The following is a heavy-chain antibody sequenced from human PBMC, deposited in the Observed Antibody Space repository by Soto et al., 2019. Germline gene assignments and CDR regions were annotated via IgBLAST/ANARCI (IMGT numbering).Heavy chain of an antibody. CDR3: AKPRMTWYYYYGMDV. CDR2: IAYDGSNK. J-gene: IGHJ6*02. CDR1: GFTFGSYG. D-gene: IGHD2-21*02. Sequence: GGSLRLACAASGFTFGSYGMHWVRQAPGKGLEWVAVIAYDGSNKYYADSVKGRFTISRENSKDTLYLKMNSLRAEDTDVYYCAKPRMTWYYYYGMDVWGQGTTVTVSS. V-gene: IGHV3-30*18.